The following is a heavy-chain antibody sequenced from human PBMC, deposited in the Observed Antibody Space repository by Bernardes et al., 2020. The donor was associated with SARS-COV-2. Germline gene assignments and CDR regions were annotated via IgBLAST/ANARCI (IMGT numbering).Heavy chain of an antibody. CDR2: IYSGGST. CDR3: ARDGRVDFWSGYKTRTPYWYFDL. D-gene: IGHD3-3*01. CDR1: GFTVSSNY. Sequence: GGSLRLSCAASGFTVSSNYMSWVRQAPGKGLEWVSVIYSGGSTYYADSVKGRFTISRDNSKNTLYLQINSLRAEDTAVYYCARDGRVDFWSGYKTRTPYWYFDLWGRGTLVTVSS. J-gene: IGHJ2*01. V-gene: IGHV3-53*01.